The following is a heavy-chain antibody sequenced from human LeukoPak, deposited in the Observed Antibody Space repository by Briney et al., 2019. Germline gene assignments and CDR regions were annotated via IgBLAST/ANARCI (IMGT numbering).Heavy chain of an antibody. D-gene: IGHD3-22*01. Sequence: ASVKVSCKASGGTFSSYAISWVRQAPGQGLEWMGGIIPIFGTANYAQKFQGRVTITTDESTSTAYMELSSLRSEDTAVYYCARGLRPYSSGYCVGCLGSWGQGTLVTVSS. CDR2: IIPIFGTA. CDR3: ARGLRPYSSGYCVGCLGS. V-gene: IGHV1-69*05. J-gene: IGHJ4*02. CDR1: GGTFSSYA.